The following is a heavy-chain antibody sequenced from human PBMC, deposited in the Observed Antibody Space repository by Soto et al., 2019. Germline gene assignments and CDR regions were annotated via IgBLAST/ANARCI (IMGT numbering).Heavy chain of an antibody. J-gene: IGHJ6*02. CDR3: ARCDQMSPYYYYGMDV. Sequence: HPGGSLRLSCAASGFTFSSYGMHWVRQAPGKGLEWVAVIWYDGSNKYYADSVKGRFTISRDNSKNTLYLQMNSLRAEDTAVYYCARCDQMSPYYYYGMDVWGQGTTVTVSS. CDR1: GFTFSSYG. CDR2: IWYDGSNK. V-gene: IGHV3-33*01.